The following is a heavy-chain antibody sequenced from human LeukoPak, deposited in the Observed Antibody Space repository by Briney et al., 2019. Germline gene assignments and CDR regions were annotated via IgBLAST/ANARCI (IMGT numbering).Heavy chain of an antibody. CDR3: ARAWADPFDY. CDR1: GFNFDEYG. V-gene: IGHV3-20*04. D-gene: IGHD1-26*01. Sequence: PGGSLRLSCAASGFNFDEYGMSWVRQVPGKGLEWVSGINWNGRSTGYADSVKGRFTISRDNAKNSLYLQMNSLRAVDTALYYCARAWADPFDYWGQGTLVTVPS. CDR2: INWNGRST. J-gene: IGHJ4*02.